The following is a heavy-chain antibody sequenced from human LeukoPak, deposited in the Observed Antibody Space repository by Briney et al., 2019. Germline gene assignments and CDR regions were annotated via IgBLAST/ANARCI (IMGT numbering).Heavy chain of an antibody. J-gene: IGHJ5*02. CDR2: INPNSGGT. Sequence: GASVKVSCKASGYTFTGYYIHWVRQAPGQGLEWMGWINPNSGGTNYAQNFQGRVAMTSDTSISTAYMELSSLRSDDTAVYYCARSRWVQIEDWFDPWGQGTLVTVSS. CDR3: ARSRWVQIEDWFDP. CDR1: GYTFTGYY. D-gene: IGHD5-24*01. V-gene: IGHV1-2*02.